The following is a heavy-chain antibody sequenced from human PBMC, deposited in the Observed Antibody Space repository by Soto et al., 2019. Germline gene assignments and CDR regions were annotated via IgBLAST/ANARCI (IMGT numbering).Heavy chain of an antibody. CDR2: ISNSGSST. Sequence: EVQLLESGGGLGQPGGSLRLSCAASGFTFSTYAMSWVRQAPGKGLEWVSSISNSGSSTYYADSVKGRFTISRDYSKSTRYLQRNSLRAEDTAVYYCAKFLGSSGWYDGLDFWGQGTLVTVSS. CDR3: AKFLGSSGWYDGLDF. J-gene: IGHJ4*02. V-gene: IGHV3-23*01. D-gene: IGHD6-19*01. CDR1: GFTFSTYA.